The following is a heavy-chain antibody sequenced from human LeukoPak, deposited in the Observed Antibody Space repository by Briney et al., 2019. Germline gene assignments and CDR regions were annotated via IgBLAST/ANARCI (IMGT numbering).Heavy chain of an antibody. D-gene: IGHD3-22*01. CDR3: ARDQKEVGYYYDSSGLYYFDY. V-gene: IGHV4-4*02. CDR2: IYHSGST. CDR1: GGSISSSNW. J-gene: IGHJ4*02. Sequence: SGTLSLTCAASGGSISSSNWWSWVRQPPGKGLEWIGEIYHSGSTNYNPSLKSRVTISVDKSKNQFSLKLSSVTAADTAVYYCARDQKEVGYYYDSSGLYYFDYWGQGTLVTVSS.